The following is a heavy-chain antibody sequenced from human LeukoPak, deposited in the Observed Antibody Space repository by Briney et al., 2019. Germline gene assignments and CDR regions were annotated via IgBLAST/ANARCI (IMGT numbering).Heavy chain of an antibody. J-gene: IGHJ5*02. D-gene: IGHD1-14*01. V-gene: IGHV3-30*04. CDR3: AKGDRIFDP. CDR1: GFTFSSYA. CDR2: ISYDGSNK. Sequence: GGSLRLSCAASGFTFSSYAMHWVRQAPGKGLEWVAVISYDGSNKYYADSVKGRFTISRDNSKNTLYLQMNSLRAEDTAVYYCAKGDRIFDPWGQGTLVTVSS.